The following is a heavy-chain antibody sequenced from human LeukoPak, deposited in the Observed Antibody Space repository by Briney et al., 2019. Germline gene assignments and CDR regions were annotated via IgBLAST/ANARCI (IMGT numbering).Heavy chain of an antibody. Sequence: GGSLRLSFAASGFPFSSYSMKWVRQAPGKGLEWVSSISSSSSTIYYADSVKGRFTISRDNAKNSLYLQMNSLRAEDTAVYYCARETLRYFDYWGQGTLVTVSS. V-gene: IGHV3-48*04. D-gene: IGHD3-9*01. CDR2: ISSSSSTI. CDR1: GFPFSSYS. CDR3: ARETLRYFDY. J-gene: IGHJ4*02.